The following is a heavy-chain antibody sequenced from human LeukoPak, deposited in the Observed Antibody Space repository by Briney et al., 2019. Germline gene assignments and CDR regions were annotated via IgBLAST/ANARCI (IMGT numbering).Heavy chain of an antibody. V-gene: IGHV3-53*01. CDR1: GFTVSSNY. J-gene: IGHJ3*02. Sequence: GGSLRLSCAASGFTVSSNYMSWVRQAPGKGLEWVSVIYSGGSTYYADSVKGRFTISRDNSKNTLYLQMNSLRAEDTAVYYCARGLKAAMDDAFDIWGQGTMVTVSS. CDR3: ARGLKAAMDDAFDI. CDR2: IYSGGST. D-gene: IGHD5-18*01.